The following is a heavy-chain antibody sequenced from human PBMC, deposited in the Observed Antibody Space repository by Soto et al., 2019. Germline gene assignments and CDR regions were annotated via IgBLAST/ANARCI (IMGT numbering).Heavy chain of an antibody. D-gene: IGHD5-12*01. CDR1: GFTFSSYA. J-gene: IGHJ3*02. V-gene: IGHV3-30-3*01. CDR2: ISCAGSNK. CDR3: ARDALGGDGYIQGYAFDI. Sequence: GGSLRLSCAASGFTFSSYAMHWFRQAPGKGLEWVAVISCAGSNKYYADSVKGRFTISRDTSKNTLYLQMNSLRAEDTAVYYCARDALGGDGYIQGYAFDIWGQGTMVTGSS.